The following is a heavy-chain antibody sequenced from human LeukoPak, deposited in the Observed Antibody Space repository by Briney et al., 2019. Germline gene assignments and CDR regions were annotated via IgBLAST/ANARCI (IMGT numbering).Heavy chain of an antibody. CDR2: INHSGST. CDR3: ARGSRWGRFFDY. V-gene: IGHV4-34*01. J-gene: IGHJ4*02. CDR1: GGSLSGYY. D-gene: IGHD3-16*01. Sequence: PSQTLSLTRAVYGGSLSGYYWSWIPHPPRKGLEWIGEINHSGSTNYKPSPKRRVTISVDTSKSPFSLKLSVVTAADTAVYYCARGSRWGRFFDYWGQGTLVTVSS.